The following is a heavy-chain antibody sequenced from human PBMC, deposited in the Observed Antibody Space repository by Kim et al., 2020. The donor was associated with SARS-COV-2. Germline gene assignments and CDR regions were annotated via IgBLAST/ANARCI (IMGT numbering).Heavy chain of an antibody. D-gene: IGHD6-6*01. CDR3: ARWTLEYSSSYFDY. Sequence: DSVKRRFTISRDNATNSRSQQMSSLRAEDTAVYYCARWTLEYSSSYFDYWGQGTLVTVSS. V-gene: IGHV3-7*03. J-gene: IGHJ4*02.